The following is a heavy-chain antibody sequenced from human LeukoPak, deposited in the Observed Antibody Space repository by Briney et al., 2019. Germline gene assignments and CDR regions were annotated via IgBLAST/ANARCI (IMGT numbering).Heavy chain of an antibody. CDR3: QGGRF. D-gene: IGHD1-26*01. J-gene: IGHJ4*02. V-gene: IGHV3-15*01. Sequence: GGSLRLSCAASGSTFTNAWMSWVRQAPGKGLEWVGRIKGKTYGGTTDYAAPVRGSFSISSDDSKNTLYLQMNSLKSEDPAVYYCQGGRFWGQGTLVTVSS. CDR2: IKGKTYGGTT. CDR1: GSTFTNAW.